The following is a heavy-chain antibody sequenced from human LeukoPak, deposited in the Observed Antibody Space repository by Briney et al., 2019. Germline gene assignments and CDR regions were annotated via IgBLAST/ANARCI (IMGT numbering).Heavy chain of an antibody. Sequence: WIRQPPGKGLEWISSISGSGATANYADSVRGRFIISRDNSANRLDLQMNSLRVEDAAVYYCAKDRAGYNVKGSDYWGQGTLVTVSS. J-gene: IGHJ4*02. CDR3: AKDRAGYNVKGSDY. D-gene: IGHD5-24*01. V-gene: IGHV3-23*01. CDR2: ISGSGATA.